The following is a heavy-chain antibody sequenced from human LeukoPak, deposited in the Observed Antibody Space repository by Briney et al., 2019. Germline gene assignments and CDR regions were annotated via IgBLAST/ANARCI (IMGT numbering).Heavy chain of an antibody. V-gene: IGHV3-20*04. Sequence: GESLKIPCAASGFTFDDFGMSWVRQAPGKGLEWVPGINWNGGSKGYADSVKGRFTISRDNAKNSLYLQMSSLRAEDTALYYCARAGYCGSTSCYGYYYYGLDVWGQGTTVTVSS. D-gene: IGHD2-2*01. CDR3: ARAGYCGSTSCYGYYYYGLDV. CDR1: GFTFDDFG. J-gene: IGHJ6*02. CDR2: INWNGGSK.